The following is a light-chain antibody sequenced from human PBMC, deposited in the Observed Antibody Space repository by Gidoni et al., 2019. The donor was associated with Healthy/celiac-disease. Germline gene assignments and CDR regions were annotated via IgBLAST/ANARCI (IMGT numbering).Light chain of an antibody. CDR1: LRVSTSY. V-gene: IGKV3-20*01. CDR2: GAS. J-gene: IGKJ1*01. CDR3: QQYGSSPRT. Sequence: EFVLTQSAGTLSLSPGESSTLSCRASLRVSTSYLAWYQQQPGQAPRLLNYGASSRATGIPDRVSGSGSGTDFTITIRRLEPEDVAVYYCQQYGSSPRTFGQGTKVEIK.